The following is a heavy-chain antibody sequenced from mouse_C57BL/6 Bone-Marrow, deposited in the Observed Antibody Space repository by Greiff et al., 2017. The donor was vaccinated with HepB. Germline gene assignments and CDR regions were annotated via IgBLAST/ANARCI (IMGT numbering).Heavy chain of an antibody. V-gene: IGHV1-7*01. CDR1: GYTFTSYW. J-gene: IGHJ4*01. CDR3: ARQLRLRAMDY. D-gene: IGHD3-2*02. Sequence: VQRVESGAELAKPGASVKLSCKASGYTFTSYWMHWVKQRPGQGLEWIGYINPSSGYTKYNQKFKDKATLTADKSSSTAYMQLSSLTYEDSAVYYCARQLRLRAMDYWGQGTSVTVSS. CDR2: INPSSGYT.